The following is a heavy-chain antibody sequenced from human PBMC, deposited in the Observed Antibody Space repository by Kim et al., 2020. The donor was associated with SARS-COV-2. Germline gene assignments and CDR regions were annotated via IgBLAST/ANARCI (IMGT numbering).Heavy chain of an antibody. CDR3: ARSTPIYCSSTSCYNDAFDI. CDR1: GGSFSGYY. J-gene: IGHJ3*02. D-gene: IGHD2-2*02. V-gene: IGHV4-34*01. Sequence: SETLSLICAVYGGSFSGYYWSWIRQPPGKGLEWIGEINHSGSTNYNPSLKSRVTISVDTSKNQFSLKLSSVTAADTAVYYCARSTPIYCSSTSCYNDAFDIWGQGTMVTVSS. CDR2: INHSGST.